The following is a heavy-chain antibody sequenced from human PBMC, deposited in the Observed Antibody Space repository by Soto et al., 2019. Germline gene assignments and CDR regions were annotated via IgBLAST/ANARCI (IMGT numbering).Heavy chain of an antibody. Sequence: LRLSCAASGFTFSDYAIHWVRQAPGRGLEWVAVISYDGTIKYYADSVKGRFTISRDDFKNTLYLHMNSLRAEDTAIYYCARDWTKWKLLYIRYWGQGPMGTVSS. D-gene: IGHD1-26*01. CDR1: GFTFSDYA. J-gene: IGHJ1*01. V-gene: IGHV3-30-3*01. CDR3: ARDWTKWKLLYIRY. CDR2: ISYDGTIK.